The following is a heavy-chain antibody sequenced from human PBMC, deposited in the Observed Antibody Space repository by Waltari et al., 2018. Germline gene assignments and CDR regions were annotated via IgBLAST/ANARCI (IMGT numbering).Heavy chain of an antibody. V-gene: IGHV1-8*03. CDR2: MNPNSGNT. CDR3: ARGVYSSSSPNWFDP. Sequence: QVQLVQSGAEVKKPGASVKVSCKASGYTFTSYDINWVRQATGQGLEVMGWMNPNSGNTGYAQKFQGIVTITRNTSISTAYMELSSLRSEDTAVYYCARGVYSSSSPNWFDPWGQGTLVTVSS. D-gene: IGHD6-6*01. CDR1: GYTFTSYD. J-gene: IGHJ5*02.